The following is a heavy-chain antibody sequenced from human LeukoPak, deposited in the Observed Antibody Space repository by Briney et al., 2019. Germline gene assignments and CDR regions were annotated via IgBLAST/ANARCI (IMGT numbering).Heavy chain of an antibody. CDR2: IYYSGST. CDR3: ARLGAVTTYYYGIDV. Sequence: SETLSLTCTVSGGSISSYYWSWIRQPPGKGLEWIGYIYYSGSTNYNPSLKSRVTISVDTSKNQFSLKLSSVTAADTAVYYCARLGAVTTYYYGIDVWGQGTTVTVSS. J-gene: IGHJ6*02. CDR1: GGSISSYY. V-gene: IGHV4-59*08. D-gene: IGHD4-4*01.